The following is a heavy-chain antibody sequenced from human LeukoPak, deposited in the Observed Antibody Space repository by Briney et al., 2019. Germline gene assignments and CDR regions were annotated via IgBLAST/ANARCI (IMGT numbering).Heavy chain of an antibody. CDR2: ISGSGGST. J-gene: IGHJ4*02. CDR1: GFTFSSYA. V-gene: IGHV3-23*01. Sequence: GGSLRLPCAASGFTFSSYAMSWVRQAPGKGLEWVSAISGSGGSTYYADSVKGRFTISRDNSKNTLYLQMNSLRAEDTAVYYCAKDLYYDSSGYYRTLGYFDYWGQGTLVTVSS. D-gene: IGHD3-22*01. CDR3: AKDLYYDSSGYYRTLGYFDY.